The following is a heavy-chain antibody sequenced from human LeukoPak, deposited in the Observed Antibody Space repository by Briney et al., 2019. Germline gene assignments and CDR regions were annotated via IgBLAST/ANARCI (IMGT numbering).Heavy chain of an antibody. V-gene: IGHV3-23*01. CDR3: AKPSYYDFWSGYHPDAFDI. CDR2: ISGSGGIT. D-gene: IGHD3-3*01. Sequence: GGSLRLSCAASGFTFSSYAMSWVRQAPGKGLEWVSAISGSGGITYYADSVKGRFTISRGNSKNTLYLQMNSLRAEDTAVYYCAKPSYYDFWSGYHPDAFDIWGQGTMVTVSS. CDR1: GFTFSSYA. J-gene: IGHJ3*02.